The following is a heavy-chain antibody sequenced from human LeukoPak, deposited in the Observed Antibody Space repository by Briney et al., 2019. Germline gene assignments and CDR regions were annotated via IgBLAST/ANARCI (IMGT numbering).Heavy chain of an antibody. CDR3: ARDTSLDY. J-gene: IGHJ4*02. D-gene: IGHD3-16*01. CDR2: ISYDGSNK. CDR1: GFTFSSYA. Sequence: RGSLRLSCAASGFTFSSYAMHWVRQAPGKGLEWVAVISYDGSNKYYADSVKGRFTISRDNSKNTLYLQMNSLRAEDTAVYYCARDTSLDYWGQGTLVTVSS. V-gene: IGHV3-30*04.